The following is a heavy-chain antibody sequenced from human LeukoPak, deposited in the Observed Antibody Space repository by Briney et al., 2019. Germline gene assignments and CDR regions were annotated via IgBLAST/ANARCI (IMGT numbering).Heavy chain of an antibody. J-gene: IGHJ4*02. CDR2: ISYDGSNK. Sequence: PGRSLRLSCVASGFTFSSYGMHWVRQAPGKGLEWVAVISYDGSNKYYADSVKGRFTISRDNSKNTLYLQMNSLRAEDTAVYYCVTYDVAADTGFDYWGQGTLVTVSS. CDR1: GFTFSSYG. CDR3: VTYDVAADTGFDY. V-gene: IGHV3-30*03. D-gene: IGHD6-13*01.